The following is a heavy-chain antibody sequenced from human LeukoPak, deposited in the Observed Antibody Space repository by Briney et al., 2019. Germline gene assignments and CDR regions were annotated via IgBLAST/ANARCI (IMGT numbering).Heavy chain of an antibody. CDR2: ISYDGSNK. Sequence: GGSLRLSCAASGSTFSTYAMHWVRQAPGKGLEWVAVISYDGSNKYYADSVKGRFTNSRDNSKNTLSLQMNSLRAEDTAVYYCAGRYYDILTGGRGGFDYWGQGTLVTVSS. CDR3: AGRYYDILTGGRGGFDY. V-gene: IGHV3-30*04. D-gene: IGHD3-9*01. J-gene: IGHJ4*02. CDR1: GSTFSTYA.